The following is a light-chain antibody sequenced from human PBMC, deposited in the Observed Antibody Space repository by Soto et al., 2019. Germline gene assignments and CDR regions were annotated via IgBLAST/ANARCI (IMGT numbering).Light chain of an antibody. CDR3: SSYTSSSSLV. CDR1: STDIVYSF. V-gene: IGLV2-14*03. CDR2: GVI. Sequence: QSALTQPASVSGSPGQSITISCTGSSTDIVYSFVSWYQQHPGKAPKLIIYGVINRPSGVYNRFSGSKADNTASLTISGLQAEDEADYYCSSYTSSSSLVFGGGTKLTVL. J-gene: IGLJ2*01.